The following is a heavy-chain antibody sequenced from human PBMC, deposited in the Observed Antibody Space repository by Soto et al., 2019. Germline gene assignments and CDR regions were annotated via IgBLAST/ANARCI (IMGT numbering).Heavy chain of an antibody. J-gene: IGHJ5*02. CDR3: ASEHFRYYDSSAYHIAYNWFDP. CDR2: INPSGGST. CDR1: GYTFTSYY. Sequence: ASVKVSCKASGYTFTSYYMHWVRQAPGQGLEWMGIINPSGGSTSYAQKFQDRVTMTRDTSAGTVYIELSSLRSEDTAVYYCASEHFRYYDSSAYHIAYNWFDPWGQGTMVTVSS. V-gene: IGHV1-46*01. D-gene: IGHD3-22*01.